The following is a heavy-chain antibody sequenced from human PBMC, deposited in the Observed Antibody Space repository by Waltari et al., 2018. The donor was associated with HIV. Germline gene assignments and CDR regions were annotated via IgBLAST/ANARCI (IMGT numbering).Heavy chain of an antibody. Sequence: EVQLVEFGGGLVQPGGSLTLSCVTSGIPFTTYWMHWVRQAPGKGLEWVSVIKFRESESIYAGSGRGRFTIARDNARNTVYLQMTSLRAEDTAVYYCSSLTTRGDFLDLWGRGTLVTVSS. CDR1: GIPFTTYW. V-gene: IGHV3-74*01. CDR2: IKFRESES. J-gene: IGHJ4*02. CDR3: SSLTTRGDFLDL. D-gene: IGHD4-17*01.